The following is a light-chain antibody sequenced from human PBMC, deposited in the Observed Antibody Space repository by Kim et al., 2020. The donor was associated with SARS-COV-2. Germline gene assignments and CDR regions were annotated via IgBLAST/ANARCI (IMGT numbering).Light chain of an antibody. CDR2: DAS. Sequence: PGESAILSCRASQSVSTYLAWYQQEPGQAPRLLIYDASKRATGSPDRFSGSGSGTDFTLTISSLESEDFAVYYCQQRSNWPPALTFGGGTKVDIK. CDR3: QQRSNWPPALT. V-gene: IGKV3-11*01. J-gene: IGKJ4*01. CDR1: QSVSTY.